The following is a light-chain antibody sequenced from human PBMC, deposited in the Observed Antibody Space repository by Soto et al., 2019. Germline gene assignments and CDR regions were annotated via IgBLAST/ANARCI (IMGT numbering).Light chain of an antibody. V-gene: IGKV1-5*03. CDR1: QSISSW. CDR3: KQYESYPMT. CDR2: KAS. J-gene: IGKJ4*01. Sequence: DSQMTQYPSTLSASIGARVTITCRAGQSISSWLAWYQQKPGKAPKLLISKASTLQSGVPPRFSGSGSGTEFALTISSLQPDDFAAYYCKQYESYPMTFGGGTKVEIK.